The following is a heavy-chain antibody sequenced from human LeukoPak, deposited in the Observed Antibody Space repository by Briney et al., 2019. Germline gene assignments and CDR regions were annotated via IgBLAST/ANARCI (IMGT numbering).Heavy chain of an antibody. CDR3: ARGYSSGWYGGLRY. D-gene: IGHD6-19*01. CDR2: IYYSGST. V-gene: IGHV4-59*01. J-gene: IGHJ4*02. Sequence: SETLSLTCTVSGGSISSYHWSWIRQPPGKGLEWIGYIYYSGSTNYNPSLKSRVTISVDTSKNQFSLKLSSVTAADTAVYYCARGYSSGWYGGLRYWGQGTLVTVSS. CDR1: GGSISSYH.